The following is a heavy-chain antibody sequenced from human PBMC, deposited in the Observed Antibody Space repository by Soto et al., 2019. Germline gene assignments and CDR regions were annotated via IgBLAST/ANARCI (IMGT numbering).Heavy chain of an antibody. V-gene: IGHV3-23*01. J-gene: IGHJ6*02. CDR1: GFTFSTYA. Sequence: EVQLLDSGGGLVQPGGSLRLSCAASGFTFSTYAMNWVRQAPGNGLEWVSALSGSGGSIHYADSVKGRFTISRDNSKNTLYLQMNSLRDEDTAVYHGVKGYWKGDVWGQGTTVTVSS. D-gene: IGHD1-1*01. CDR3: VKGYWKGDV. CDR2: LSGSGGSI.